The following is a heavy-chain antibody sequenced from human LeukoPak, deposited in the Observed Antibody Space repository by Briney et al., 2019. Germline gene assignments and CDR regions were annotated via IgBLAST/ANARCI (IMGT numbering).Heavy chain of an antibody. Sequence: GRSLRLSCAASRFTFDDYAMHWVRQAPGKGLEWVSGISWNSGSIGYADSVKGRFTISRDNAKNSLYLQMNSLRAEDTALYYCAKSGYGYGYVSNYFDYWGQGTLVTVSS. D-gene: IGHD5-18*01. J-gene: IGHJ4*02. CDR2: ISWNSGSI. V-gene: IGHV3-9*01. CDR3: AKSGYGYGYVSNYFDY. CDR1: RFTFDDYA.